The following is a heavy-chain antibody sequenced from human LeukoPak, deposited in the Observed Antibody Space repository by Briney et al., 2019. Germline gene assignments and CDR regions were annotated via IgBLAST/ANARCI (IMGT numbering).Heavy chain of an antibody. V-gene: IGHV5-51*01. CDR1: GYTFTTSW. Sequence: GESLKISCKGSGYTFTTSWIGWVRQMPGKGLEWMGIVYPGDSDTKYSPSFQGQVTISADKSINTAYLQWSSLKASDTAMYYCARQTRGYDRPTSFDYWGQGTLVTVSS. J-gene: IGHJ4*02. CDR2: VYPGDSDT. CDR3: ARQTRGYDRPTSFDY. D-gene: IGHD5-12*01.